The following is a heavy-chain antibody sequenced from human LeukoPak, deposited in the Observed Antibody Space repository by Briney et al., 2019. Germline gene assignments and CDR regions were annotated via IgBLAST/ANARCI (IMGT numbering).Heavy chain of an antibody. V-gene: IGHV3-53*01. CDR3: ARPRGYYDSSGYYDS. CDR2: IYSGGSP. D-gene: IGHD3-22*01. J-gene: IGHJ4*02. CDR1: GFIVSANY. Sequence: GGSLRLSCAASGFIVSANYMNWVRQAPGKGLEWVSVIYSGGSPFYADSVKGRFTISRDNSKNTVYLQMNNLRVEDTAVYYCARPRGYYDSSGYYDSWGQGTLVTVSS.